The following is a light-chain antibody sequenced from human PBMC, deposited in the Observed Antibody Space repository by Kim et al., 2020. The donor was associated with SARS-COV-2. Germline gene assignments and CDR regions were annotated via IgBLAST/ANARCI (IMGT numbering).Light chain of an antibody. CDR2: DVS. CDR3: QAWDSRTYVV. CDR1: SSDVGGYNY. V-gene: IGLV2-11*01. Sequence: QSALTQPRSVSGSPGQSVTISCTGTSSDVGGYNYVSWYQQHPGKAPKLMIYDVSKRPSGVPDRFSGSKSGNTATLTISGTQAMDEADYYCQAWDSRTYVVFGGGTQLTVL. J-gene: IGLJ2*01.